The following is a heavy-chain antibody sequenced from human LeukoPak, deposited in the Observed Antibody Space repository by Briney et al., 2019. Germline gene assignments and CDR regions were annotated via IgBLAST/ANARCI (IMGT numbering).Heavy chain of an antibody. CDR2: MSPKSANT. CDR1: GYTFTSYD. CDR3: ARDPNRGYSYGF. J-gene: IGHJ4*02. D-gene: IGHD5-18*01. V-gene: IGHV1-8*01. Sequence: ASVKVSCKASGYTFTSYDINWVRQATGQGLEWMGWMSPKSANTGYAQKFQGRVTITADKSTSTAYMELSSLRSEDTAVYYCARDPNRGYSYGFWGQGTLVTVSS.